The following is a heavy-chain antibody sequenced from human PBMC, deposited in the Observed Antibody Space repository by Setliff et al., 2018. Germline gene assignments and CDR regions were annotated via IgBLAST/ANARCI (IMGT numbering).Heavy chain of an antibody. Sequence: ASVKVSCKASGNTFTNYDIHWLRQTPGQGLQWMAWMNPVIGVAGYSQKFQGRVTVTRNTATSTAFMELSSLRFEDTGVYYCARDLMGLTKRGFDYWGQGTPVTVSS. CDR1: GNTFTNYD. D-gene: IGHD1-26*01. V-gene: IGHV1-8*02. J-gene: IGHJ4*02. CDR2: MNPVIGVA. CDR3: ARDLMGLTKRGFDY.